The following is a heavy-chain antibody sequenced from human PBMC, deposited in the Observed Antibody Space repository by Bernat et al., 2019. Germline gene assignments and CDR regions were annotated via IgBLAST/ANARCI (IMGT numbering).Heavy chain of an antibody. D-gene: IGHD6-19*01. J-gene: IGHJ6*02. V-gene: IGHV4-39*01. Sequence: RQRQEEGKGGGKEEETRALTCRGEGGESSRRREEWGWIRQPPGKGRAGRGRGEHGENTYYNPAIKSRVTISVDTSKNQFSLKLTSVTAADTAVYFCARGAVTALYYNYYGMYVWGRGTTVAVSS. CDR2: GEHGENT. CDR3: ARGAVTALYYNYYGMYV. CDR1: GGESSRRREE.